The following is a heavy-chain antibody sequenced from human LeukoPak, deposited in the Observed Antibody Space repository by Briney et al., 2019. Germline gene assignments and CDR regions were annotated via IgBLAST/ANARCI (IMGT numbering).Heavy chain of an antibody. J-gene: IGHJ4*02. CDR2: IGASGGST. CDR1: GFTFSSYA. Sequence: PGGSLRLSCAISGFTFSSYAMSWVRQAPGKGLEWVSCIGASGGSTYYADSVKARFTISRDNSKNTLYLQMNSLRTEDTAVYYCAKAEGYDILTGLDYWGQGTLVTVSS. D-gene: IGHD3-9*01. CDR3: AKAEGYDILTGLDY. V-gene: IGHV3-23*01.